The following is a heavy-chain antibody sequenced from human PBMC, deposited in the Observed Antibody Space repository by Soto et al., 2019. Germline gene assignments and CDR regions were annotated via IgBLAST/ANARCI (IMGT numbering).Heavy chain of an antibody. Sequence: EVQLVESGGGLVKPGGSLSLSCAASGFTFSNAWMNWVRQAPGKGLEWCGRIKSKTDGGTTDYAAPVKGRFTISRDDSKNTLYLQMNSLKTEDTAVYYCTTEYLPTVLSVYWGQGTLVTVSS. D-gene: IGHD4-4*01. CDR1: GFTFSNAW. V-gene: IGHV3-15*07. CDR2: IKSKTDGGTT. CDR3: TTEYLPTVLSVY. J-gene: IGHJ4*02.